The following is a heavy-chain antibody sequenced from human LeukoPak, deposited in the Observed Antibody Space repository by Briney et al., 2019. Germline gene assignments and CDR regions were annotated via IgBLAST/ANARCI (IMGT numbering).Heavy chain of an antibody. J-gene: IGHJ6*03. Sequence: GESLKISCKGSGYSFTSYWIGWVRQMPGKGLEWMGIIYPGDSDTRYSPSFQGQVTISADKSISTAYLQWSSLKASDTAMCYCARRVKYCSDANCYSYYYYMDVWGKGTTVTVSS. CDR3: ARRVKYCSDANCYSYYYYMDV. V-gene: IGHV5-51*01. CDR2: IYPGDSDT. D-gene: IGHD2-15*01. CDR1: GYSFTSYW.